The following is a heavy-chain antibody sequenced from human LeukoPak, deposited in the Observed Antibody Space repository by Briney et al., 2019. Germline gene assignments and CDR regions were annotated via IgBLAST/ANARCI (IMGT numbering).Heavy chain of an antibody. CDR3: ARVYIAEDY. D-gene: IGHD2-15*01. Sequence: GSLRLSCAASGFTFSDYYMSWIRQAPGKGLEWVSYIGDTGSFIYYADSVKGRFTISRDNVKNSLYLQMNSLRAEDAAVYYCARVYIAEDYWGQGTLVTVSS. V-gene: IGHV3-11*01. J-gene: IGHJ4*02. CDR2: IGDTGSFI. CDR1: GFTFSDYY.